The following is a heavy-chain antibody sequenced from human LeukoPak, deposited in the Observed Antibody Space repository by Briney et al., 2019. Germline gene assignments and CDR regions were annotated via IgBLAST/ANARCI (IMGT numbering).Heavy chain of an antibody. CDR3: ATSSGWRFDY. CDR1: GFTLSSYW. D-gene: IGHD3-22*01. J-gene: IGHJ4*02. CDR2: IRGDGNEK. V-gene: IGHV3-7*01. Sequence: PGGSLRLSCVASGFTLSSYWMSWVRQAPGKGLEWVANIRGDGNEKYYVDSVKGRFTISRDNAKNSLWLRMNSLRAEDTAVYCATSSGWRFDYWGQGTLVAVSS.